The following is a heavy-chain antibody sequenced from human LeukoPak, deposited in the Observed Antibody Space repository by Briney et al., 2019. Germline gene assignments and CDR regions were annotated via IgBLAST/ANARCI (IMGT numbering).Heavy chain of an antibody. D-gene: IGHD3-10*01. V-gene: IGHV1-69*05. J-gene: IGHJ6*03. CDR1: GGTFSSYA. Sequence: SVKVSCKASGGTFSSYAISWVRQAPGQGLEWMGGIIPIFGTANYAQKFQGRVTITTDESTSTAYTELSSLRSEDTAVYYCARAGERYYGSGSYPVYYYYYMDVWGKGTTVTVSS. CDR3: ARAGERYYGSGSYPVYYYYYMDV. CDR2: IIPIFGTA.